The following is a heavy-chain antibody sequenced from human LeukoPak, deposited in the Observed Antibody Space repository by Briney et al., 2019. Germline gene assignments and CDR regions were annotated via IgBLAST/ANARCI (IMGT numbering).Heavy chain of an antibody. V-gene: IGHV4-38-2*02. D-gene: IGHD1-26*01. CDR1: GYSISSGYY. J-gene: IGHJ4*02. Sequence: SETLSLTCTVSGYSISSGYYWGWIRQPPGKGLEWIGSIYYSGSTYYNPSLKSRVTISVDTSKNQFSLKLSSVTAADTAVYYCARHSRANTNFDYWGQGTLVTVSS. CDR3: ARHSRANTNFDY. CDR2: IYYSGST.